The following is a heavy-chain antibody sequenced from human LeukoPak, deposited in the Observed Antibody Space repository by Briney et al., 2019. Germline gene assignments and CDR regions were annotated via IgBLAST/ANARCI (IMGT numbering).Heavy chain of an antibody. J-gene: IGHJ4*02. CDR1: GFTFSNYA. Sequence: GGSLRLSCAASGFTFSNYATSWVRQAPGKGLEWVSATSGSGDRTYYADSVKGRFTISRDNSKNTLYLQMNSLRAEDTAVYYCAKEWRYSSSWYEYYFDYWGQGTLVTVSS. CDR3: AKEWRYSSSWYEYYFDY. CDR2: TSGSGDRT. V-gene: IGHV3-23*01. D-gene: IGHD6-13*01.